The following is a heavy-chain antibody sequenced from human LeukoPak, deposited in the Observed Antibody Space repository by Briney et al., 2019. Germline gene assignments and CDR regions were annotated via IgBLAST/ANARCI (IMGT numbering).Heavy chain of an antibody. CDR3: ARWDGNGYH. D-gene: IGHD3-22*01. Sequence: GGSLRLSCAASGFTFSNYWMTWVRQAPGKGLEWVANINQDGSEKYYVDSVKGRFTISRDNAKSSLYLQMNSLRAEDTAVYYCARWDGNGYHLDQGTLVTVSS. V-gene: IGHV3-7*01. CDR1: GFTFSNYW. CDR2: INQDGSEK. J-gene: IGHJ4*02.